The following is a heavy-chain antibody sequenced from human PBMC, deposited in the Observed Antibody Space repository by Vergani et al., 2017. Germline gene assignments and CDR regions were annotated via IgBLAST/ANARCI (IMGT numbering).Heavy chain of an antibody. CDR2: IKQDGSEK. D-gene: IGHD3-16*01. CDR1: GFTSSNFW. J-gene: IGHJ4*02. CDR3: ARPGQGEMLAPGY. Sequence: EVQLMESGGGLVQPGGSLRLSCAASGFTSSNFWMSWVRQAPGKGLEWVANIKQDGSEKYYVDSVKGRFAISRDNAKNSLYLQMNSLRAEDTAVYYCARPGQGEMLAPGYWGQGPLVTVSS. V-gene: IGHV3-7*01.